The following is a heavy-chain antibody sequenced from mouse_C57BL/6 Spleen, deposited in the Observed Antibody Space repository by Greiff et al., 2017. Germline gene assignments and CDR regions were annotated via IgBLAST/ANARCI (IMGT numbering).Heavy chain of an antibody. Sequence: QVQLQQSGAELVKPGASVKLSCKASGYTFTSYRIHWVKQSPGQGLEWIGNIHPYNGDTNYNEKFKGKATLTADKSSSTVYLELSRLTSDDSAVYSCARGGCSCYFEGWGKGTTVTVSS. CDR3: ARGGCSCYFEG. D-gene: IGHD1-1*02. CDR1: GYTFTSYR. J-gene: IGHJ1*03. CDR2: IHPYNGDT. V-gene: IGHV1-47*01.